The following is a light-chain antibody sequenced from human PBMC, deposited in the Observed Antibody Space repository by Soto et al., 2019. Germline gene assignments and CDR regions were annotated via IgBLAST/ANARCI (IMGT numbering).Light chain of an antibody. V-gene: IGLV2-14*03. CDR3: SSYTSTSTLVV. CDR1: ISDVGDYNY. Sequence: QSALTQPASVSGSPGQSITISCTGTISDVGDYNYVSWYQHHPGKAPKLMIYDVSTRPLGVSNRFSGSKSGNTASLTISGLQTEDEADYYCSSYTSTSTLVVFGGGTKLTVL. J-gene: IGLJ2*01. CDR2: DVS.